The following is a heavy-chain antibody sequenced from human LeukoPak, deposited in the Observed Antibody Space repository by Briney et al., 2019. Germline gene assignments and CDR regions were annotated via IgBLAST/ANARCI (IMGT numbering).Heavy chain of an antibody. CDR1: GFTFSSYS. J-gene: IGHJ4*02. CDR2: ISSSSSTI. V-gene: IGHV3-48*04. D-gene: IGHD6-19*01. CDR3: ARAERQWLATRFGY. Sequence: PGGSLRLSCAASGFTFSSYSMNWVRQAPGKGLEWVSYISSSSSTIYYADSVEGRFTISRDNAKNSLYLQMNSLRAEDTAVYYCARAERQWLATRFGYWGQGTLVTVSS.